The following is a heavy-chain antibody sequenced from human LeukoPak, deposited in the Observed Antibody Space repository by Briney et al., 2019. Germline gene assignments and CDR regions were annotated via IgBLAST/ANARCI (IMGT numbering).Heavy chain of an antibody. CDR1: GFPSDDYA. CDR2: ISWHTGTT. J-gene: IGHJ4*02. D-gene: IGHD1-26*01. Sequence: PGGSLRLSYAASGFPSDDYAMHWVRQAPGKGLEWVSGISWHTGTTGYAESVKGRFTISSDSAKNSLYLQMDSLRVEDTALYYCAKSGRKYYPVLGLDFWGQGTLVTVSS. CDR3: AKSGRKYYPVLGLDF. V-gene: IGHV3-9*02.